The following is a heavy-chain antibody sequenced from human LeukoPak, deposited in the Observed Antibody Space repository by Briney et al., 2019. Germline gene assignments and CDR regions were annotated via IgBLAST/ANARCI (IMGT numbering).Heavy chain of an antibody. Sequence: ASVKVSCKASGYTFTSYGISWVRQAPGQGLEWMGWISAYNGNTNYAQKLQGRVTMTTDTSTSTAYMELRSLRSDDTAVYYCARDLPQYYYGSSGYYQHDAFDIWGQGTMVTVSS. J-gene: IGHJ3*02. D-gene: IGHD3-22*01. CDR1: GYTFTSYG. CDR3: ARDLPQYYYGSSGYYQHDAFDI. CDR2: ISAYNGNT. V-gene: IGHV1-18*01.